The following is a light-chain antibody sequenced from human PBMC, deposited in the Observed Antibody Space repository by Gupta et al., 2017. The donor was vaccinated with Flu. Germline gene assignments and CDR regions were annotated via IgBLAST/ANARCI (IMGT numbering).Light chain of an antibody. CDR3: SSYTSTTTFYV. J-gene: IGLJ1*01. Sequence: QSALTQPASVSGYPGDSITISCTGTSSDVGNSDYVSWYQQDPGKAPKLLIYDVTNRPSGVSSRFSGSKSGNTASLTISGLQAEEETDYYCSSYTSTTTFYVFGTGTRVTVL. V-gene: IGLV2-14*01. CDR1: SSDVGNSDY. CDR2: DVT.